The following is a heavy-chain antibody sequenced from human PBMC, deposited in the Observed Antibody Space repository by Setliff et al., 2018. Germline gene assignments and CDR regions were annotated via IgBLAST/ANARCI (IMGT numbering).Heavy chain of an antibody. D-gene: IGHD4-4*01. V-gene: IGHV1-69*05. CDR2: IIPIFGTT. CDR3: ANEHGTTVTVENYHYYMDV. Sequence: GASVKVSCKASGGTFSNYAISWVRQAPGQGLEWMGGIIPIFGTTNYAQKFQGRATIITDESTSTAYMELSSLKSEDTAVYYCANEHGTTVTVENYHYYMDVWGKGTTVTVSS. CDR1: GGTFSNYA. J-gene: IGHJ6*03.